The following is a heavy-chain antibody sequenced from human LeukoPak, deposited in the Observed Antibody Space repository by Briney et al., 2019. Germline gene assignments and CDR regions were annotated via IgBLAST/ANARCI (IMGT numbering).Heavy chain of an antibody. J-gene: IGHJ4*02. V-gene: IGHV4-39*07. D-gene: IGHD3-10*01. Sequence: PSETLSLTCTVSGGSISSSSYYWSWIRQPPGKGLEWIGEINHSGSTNYNPSLKSRVTISVDTSKNQFSLKLSSVTAADTAVYYCARDKYYYGSGSYLFDYWGQGTLVTVSS. CDR1: GGSISSSSYY. CDR3: ARDKYYYGSGSYLFDY. CDR2: INHSGST.